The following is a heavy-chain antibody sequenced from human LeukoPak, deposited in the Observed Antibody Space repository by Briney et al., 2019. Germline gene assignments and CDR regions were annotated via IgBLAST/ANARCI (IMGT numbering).Heavy chain of an antibody. CDR2: ISFDGSNK. J-gene: IGHJ6*02. Sequence: AGGSLRLSCAASGFTFSSYGMHWVRQAPGEGLGWVAVISFDGSNKYYADSVKGRFTISRDNSKNTLYLQMNSLRAEDTAVYYCAKEYSSGWVPYYYYGMDVWGQGTTVTVSS. CDR1: GFTFSSYG. V-gene: IGHV3-30*18. CDR3: AKEYSSGWVPYYYYGMDV. D-gene: IGHD6-19*01.